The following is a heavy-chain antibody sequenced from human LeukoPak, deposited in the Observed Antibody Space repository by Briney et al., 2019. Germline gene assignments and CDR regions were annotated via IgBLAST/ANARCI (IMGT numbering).Heavy chain of an antibody. CDR3: ARDGVPSSSSGMDV. J-gene: IGHJ6*02. Sequence: PGGSLRLSCAASGFTFSSYSMNWVRQAPGKGLEWVSYISSSSTIYYADSVKGRFTISRDNAKNSLYLQMNSLRAEDTAVYYCARDGVPSSSSGMDVWGQGTTVTVSS. CDR1: GFTFSSYS. CDR2: ISSSSTI. D-gene: IGHD6-13*01. V-gene: IGHV3-48*04.